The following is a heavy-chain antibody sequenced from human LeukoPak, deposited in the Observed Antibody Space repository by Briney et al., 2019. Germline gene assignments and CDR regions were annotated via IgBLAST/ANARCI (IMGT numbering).Heavy chain of an antibody. D-gene: IGHD6-19*01. CDR2: IYYSGST. J-gene: IGHJ4*02. V-gene: IGHV4-59*08. CDR3: ARAVSGRFDY. Sequence: SETLSLTCTVSGGSMSPYHWGWIRQPPGKGLEWTGYIYYSGSTNYNSSLKSRVTISVDTSKNQFSLKLSSVTAADTAIYYCARAVSGRFDYWGQGTPVTVSS. CDR1: GGSMSPYH.